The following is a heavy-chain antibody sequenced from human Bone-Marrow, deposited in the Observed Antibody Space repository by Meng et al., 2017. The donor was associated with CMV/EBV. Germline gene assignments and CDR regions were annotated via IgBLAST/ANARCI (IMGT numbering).Heavy chain of an antibody. CDR2: INPNSGGT. CDR3: ARVRGYCSSTSCYTPLGY. CDR1: GYTFTGYY. Sequence: SVMVSCKSSGYTFTGYYMHWVRQAPGQGLEWMGWINPNSGGTNYAQKFQGRVTMTRDTSISTAYMELSRLRSDDTAVYYCARVRGYCSSTSCYTPLGYWGQGTLVTVSS. J-gene: IGHJ4*02. V-gene: IGHV1-2*02. D-gene: IGHD2-2*02.